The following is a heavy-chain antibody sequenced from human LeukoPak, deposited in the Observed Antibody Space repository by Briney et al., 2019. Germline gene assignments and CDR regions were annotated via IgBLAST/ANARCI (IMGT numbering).Heavy chain of an antibody. CDR3: ASSLTLTYYFDY. J-gene: IGHJ4*02. Sequence: SETLSLTCTVSGDSISSHCWSWIRQPPGKGLEWIGYICNSGSPNYNPSLKSRVTISVDTSKNQFSLNLASVTAADTAVYYCASSLTLTYYFDYWGQGTLVTVSS. V-gene: IGHV4-4*08. D-gene: IGHD3-9*01. CDR2: ICNSGSP. CDR1: GDSISSHC.